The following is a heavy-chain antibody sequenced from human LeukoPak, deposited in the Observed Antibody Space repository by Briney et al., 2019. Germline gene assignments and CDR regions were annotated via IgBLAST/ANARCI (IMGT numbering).Heavy chain of an antibody. CDR2: INHSGST. CDR3: ARGRRYCSSTSCYGPPGY. CDR1: GGSISSGGYY. V-gene: IGHV4-30-2*01. D-gene: IGHD2-2*01. Sequence: SQTLSLTCTVSGGSISSGGYYWSWIRQPPGTGLEWIGEINHSGSTNYNPSLKSRVTISVDTSKNQFSLKLSSVTAADTAVYYCARGRRYCSSTSCYGPPGYWGQGTLVTVSS. J-gene: IGHJ4*02.